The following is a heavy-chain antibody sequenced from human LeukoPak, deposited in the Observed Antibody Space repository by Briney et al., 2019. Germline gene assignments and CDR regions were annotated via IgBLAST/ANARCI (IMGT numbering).Heavy chain of an antibody. V-gene: IGHV1-46*01. Sequence: ASVKVSCKASGYTFTSYYIDWVRQAPGQGLEWLGKINPATGGTSYALNFRGRVTLTRDTSTSTVYMELSSLRSDDTAVYYCARDERGIVGTTWGYTFDMWGQGTMVTVSS. CDR3: ARDERGIVGTTWGYTFDM. J-gene: IGHJ3*02. CDR2: INPATGGT. D-gene: IGHD1-26*01. CDR1: GYTFTSYY.